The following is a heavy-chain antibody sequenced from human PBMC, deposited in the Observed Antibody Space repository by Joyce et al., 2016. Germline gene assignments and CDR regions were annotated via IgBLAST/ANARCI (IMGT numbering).Heavy chain of an antibody. CDR3: ARERQRALDY. V-gene: IGHV3-30*04. CDR2: ISYDGTNK. Sequence: QVQLVESGGGVVQPGRSLRLSCAASGFTFSHSAMHWVRQAPGKGLEWVAVISYDGTNKYHIDAVKGRFTISRDNSKNTLYLQMNSLRAEDMAVYYCARERQRALDYWGQGTLVTVSS. CDR1: GFTFSHSA. J-gene: IGHJ4*02.